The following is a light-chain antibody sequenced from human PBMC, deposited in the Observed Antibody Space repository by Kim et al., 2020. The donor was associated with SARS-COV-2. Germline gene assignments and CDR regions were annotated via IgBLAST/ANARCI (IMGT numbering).Light chain of an antibody. Sequence: SLGERATLSCRASRSVSTNLAWYQHKPGQAPRLLIYGASTRATDIPARFSGSGSGTEFTLTISSLQSEDFAIYYCQQYNNWPPMYTFGQGTKLEIK. CDR3: QQYNNWPPMYT. V-gene: IGKV3-15*01. CDR2: GAS. CDR1: RSVSTN. J-gene: IGKJ2*01.